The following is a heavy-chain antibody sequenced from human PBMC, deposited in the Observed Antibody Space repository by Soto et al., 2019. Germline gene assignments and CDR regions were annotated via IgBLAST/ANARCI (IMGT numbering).Heavy chain of an antibody. J-gene: IGHJ3*01. Sequence: QITLKESGPTLVKPTQTLTLTCIFSGFSFSADGVGVGWIRQPPGKALEWLALIYWDDDTRCRPSLKSRLTTTKDSSKNRLVLTMTNMDHLDTATYYCAHAFGGTSWPNDAFDVWGQGTVVTVSS. CDR1: GFSFSADGVG. D-gene: IGHD3-16*01. CDR2: IYWDDDT. CDR3: AHAFGGTSWPNDAFDV. V-gene: IGHV2-5*02.